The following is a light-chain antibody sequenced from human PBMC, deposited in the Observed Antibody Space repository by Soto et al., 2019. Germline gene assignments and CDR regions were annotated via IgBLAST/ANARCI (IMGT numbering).Light chain of an antibody. J-gene: IGLJ1*01. CDR3: QSYDSSLSGYV. CDR2: TNS. V-gene: IGLV1-40*01. Sequence: QSVLTQPPSVSGAPGQRVTISCTGSSSNIGANYDVHWYQHLPGTAPKLLIYTNSNRPSGVPDRFSGSKSGTSASLAITGLQAGDEADYYCQSYDSSLSGYVVGTGTKLTVL. CDR1: SSNIGANYD.